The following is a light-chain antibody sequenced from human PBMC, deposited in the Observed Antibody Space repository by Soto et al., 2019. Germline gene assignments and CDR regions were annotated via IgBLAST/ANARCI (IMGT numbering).Light chain of an antibody. J-gene: IGKJ1*01. Sequence: EIVMTQSPATLSVSPGERATLSCRASQSVGSNLAWYQQNPGQAPRLLIYGASTRATGIPARFSGSGSGTEFTLTISSLQSEDFAIYFCQQYNNWPPDRTFGQGTKAEIK. CDR2: GAS. CDR3: QQYNNWPPDRT. V-gene: IGKV3-15*01. CDR1: QSVGSN.